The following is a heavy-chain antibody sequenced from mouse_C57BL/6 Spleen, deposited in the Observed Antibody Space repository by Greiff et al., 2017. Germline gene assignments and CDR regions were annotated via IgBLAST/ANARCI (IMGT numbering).Heavy chain of an antibody. D-gene: IGHD2-3*01. V-gene: IGHV1-42*01. Sequence: EVQLQQSGPELVKPGASVKISCKASGYSFTGYYMNWVKQSPEKSLEWIGEINPSTGGTTYTQKFKAKATLTVDKSSSTAFMQLKSLTTEDSAVYYCARYLYDSSYFDYWGQGTTLTVSS. CDR3: ARYLYDSSYFDY. CDR1: GYSFTGYY. CDR2: INPSTGGT. J-gene: IGHJ2*01.